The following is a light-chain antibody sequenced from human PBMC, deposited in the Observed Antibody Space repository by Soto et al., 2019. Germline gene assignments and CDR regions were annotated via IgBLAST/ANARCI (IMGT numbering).Light chain of an antibody. J-gene: IGLJ1*01. CDR1: SSDVGAYNY. CDR2: EVS. V-gene: IGLV2-14*01. Sequence: HSALTHPASVSGPPGHSITISCTGTSSDVGAYNYVSWYQQHPGKAPKLMIYEVSNRPSGVSNRFSGSKSGNTASLTISGLQAEDEADYYCSSYISSSTLVFGTGTNVTVL. CDR3: SSYISSSTLV.